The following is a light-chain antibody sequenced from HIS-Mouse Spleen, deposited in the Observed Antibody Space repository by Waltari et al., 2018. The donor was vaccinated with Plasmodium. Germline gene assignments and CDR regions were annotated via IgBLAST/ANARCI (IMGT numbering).Light chain of an antibody. V-gene: IGKV1-9*01. J-gene: IGKJ4*01. CDR2: AAS. CDR3: QQLNSYPLT. Sequence: DIQLTQSPSFLSASVGDRVTITCRASQGISSYLAWYQQKPGKAPKLLIYAASTLQSGVPSSVSGRGSGKEFTLTISSLQPEDFATYYCQQLNSYPLTFGGGTKVEIK. CDR1: QGISSY.